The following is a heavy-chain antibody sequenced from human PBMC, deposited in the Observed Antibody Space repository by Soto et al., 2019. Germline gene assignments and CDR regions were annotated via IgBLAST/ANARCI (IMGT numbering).Heavy chain of an antibody. D-gene: IGHD2-2*01. J-gene: IGHJ6*03. CDR1: GGSISGYY. CDR2: IYYSGST. Sequence: SETLSLTCTVSGGSISGYYWSWIRQPPGKGLEWIGYIYYSGSTNYNPSLKSRVPISVNTSKNQFSLKLSSVTAADTAVYYCSRRSAVPAADYYYYYMDVWGKGTTVTVSS. V-gene: IGHV4-59*08. CDR3: SRRSAVPAADYYYYYMDV.